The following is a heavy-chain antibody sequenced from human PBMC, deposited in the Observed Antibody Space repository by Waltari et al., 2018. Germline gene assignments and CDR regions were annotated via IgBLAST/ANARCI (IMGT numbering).Heavy chain of an antibody. J-gene: IGHJ4*02. D-gene: IGHD4-17*01. V-gene: IGHV3-73*02. Sequence: EVQLVESGGGLVQPGGSLKLSCAASGFTFSGSAMHWVRQASGKGLEWVGRIRSKANSYSTAYAASVKGRFTISRDDSKNTAYLQMNSLKTEDTAVYYCTRPGTYGDSDFDYWGQGTLVTVSS. CDR1: GFTFSGSA. CDR3: TRPGTYGDSDFDY. CDR2: IRSKANSYST.